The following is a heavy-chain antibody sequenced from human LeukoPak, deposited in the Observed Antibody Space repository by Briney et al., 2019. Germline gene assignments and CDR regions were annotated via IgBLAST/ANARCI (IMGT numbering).Heavy chain of an antibody. V-gene: IGHV3-30*04. CDR2: ISYGGSNK. CDR1: GFTFSNYA. Sequence: PGRSLRLSCAASGFTFSNYAMHWVRQAPGKGLEWVAVISYGGSNKYYTDSVKGRFTISGDSSKNTLYLQMNSLRAEDTAVYYCARVGYFDSSGYRTYDYWGQGTLVTVSS. D-gene: IGHD3-22*01. J-gene: IGHJ4*02. CDR3: ARVGYFDSSGYRTYDY.